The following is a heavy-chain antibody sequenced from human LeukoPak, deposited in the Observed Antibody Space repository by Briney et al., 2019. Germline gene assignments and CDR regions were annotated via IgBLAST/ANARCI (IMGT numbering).Heavy chain of an antibody. D-gene: IGHD6-19*01. Sequence: PGGSLRLSCAASGFTFSSYSMNWVRQAPGKGLEWVSGIRGRGDTTYYADSVRGRFTISRDNSKNTLYLQMSSLRADDTAVYYCARQPDDFSGWNNGQDFFDYWGQGTLVTVSS. J-gene: IGHJ4*02. CDR3: ARQPDDFSGWNNGQDFFDY. CDR2: IRGRGDTT. CDR1: GFTFSSYS. V-gene: IGHV3-23*01.